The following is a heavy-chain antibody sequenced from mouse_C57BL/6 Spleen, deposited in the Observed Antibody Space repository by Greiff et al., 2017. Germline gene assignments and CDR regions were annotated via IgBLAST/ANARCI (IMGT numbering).Heavy chain of an antibody. CDR1: GYAFSSYW. J-gene: IGHJ1*03. CDR3: ARQLGGDWYFDV. D-gene: IGHD3-1*01. Sequence: QVQLKESGAELVKPGASVKISCKASGYAFSSYWMNWVKQRPGKGLEWIGQIYPGDGDTNYNGKFKGKATLTADKSSSTAYMQLSSLTSEDSAVYFCARQLGGDWYFDVWGTGTTVTVSS. V-gene: IGHV1-80*01. CDR2: IYPGDGDT.